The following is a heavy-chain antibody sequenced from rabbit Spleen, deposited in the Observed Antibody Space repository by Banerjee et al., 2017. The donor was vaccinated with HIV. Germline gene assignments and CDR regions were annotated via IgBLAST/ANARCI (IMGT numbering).Heavy chain of an antibody. Sequence: QEQLEESGGDLVKPEGSLTLTCTASGLSFSAGYFICWVRQAPGKGLEWIACIHAGNSGASYYATWAKGRFTVSKTSSTTVTLQMTSLTAADTATYFCARDTSSSFSSYGMDLWGQGTLVTVS. J-gene: IGHJ6*01. CDR2: IHAGNSGAS. V-gene: IGHV1S45*01. D-gene: IGHD1-1*01. CDR1: GLSFSAGYF. CDR3: ARDTSSSFSSYGMDL.